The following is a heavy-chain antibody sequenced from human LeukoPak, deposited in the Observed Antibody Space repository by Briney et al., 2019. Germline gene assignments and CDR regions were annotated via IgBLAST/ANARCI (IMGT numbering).Heavy chain of an antibody. Sequence: SVKVSCKASGGTFSSYAISRVRQAPGQGLEWMGRIIPILGIANYAQKFQGRVTITADKSTSTAYMELSSLRSEDTAVYYCARGKEIVVDGMDVWGQGTTVTVSS. CDR3: ARGKEIVVDGMDV. CDR1: GGTFSSYA. CDR2: IIPILGIA. D-gene: IGHD3-22*01. V-gene: IGHV1-69*04. J-gene: IGHJ6*02.